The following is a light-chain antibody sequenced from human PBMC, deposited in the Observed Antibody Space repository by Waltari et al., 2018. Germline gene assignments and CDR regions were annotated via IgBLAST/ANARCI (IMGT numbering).Light chain of an antibody. CDR1: ITNNGAGYD. V-gene: IGLV1-40*01. CDR3: QSFDGRRTL. Sequence: QSVLTQPPSVSAAPGRRVTITCTGDITNNGAGYDVHWYQQLPETSPKLLIYGNNNRPSGVPDRFSASRSGTSASLAITGLQAEDEADYYCQSFDGRRTLFGGGTKLTVL. CDR2: GNN. J-gene: IGLJ2*01.